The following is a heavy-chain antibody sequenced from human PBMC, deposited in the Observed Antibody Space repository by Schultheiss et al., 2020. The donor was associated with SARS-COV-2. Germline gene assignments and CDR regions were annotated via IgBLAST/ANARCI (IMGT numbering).Heavy chain of an antibody. Sequence: SQTLSLTCTVSGGSISSYYWSWIRQPPGKGLEWIGYIYYSGSTNYNPSLKSRVTISVDTSKNQFSLKLSSVTAADTAVYYCARGVYPDYWGQGTPVTVSS. D-gene: IGHD6-13*01. CDR2: IYYSGST. CDR1: GGSISSYY. J-gene: IGHJ4*02. V-gene: IGHV4-59*01. CDR3: ARGVYPDY.